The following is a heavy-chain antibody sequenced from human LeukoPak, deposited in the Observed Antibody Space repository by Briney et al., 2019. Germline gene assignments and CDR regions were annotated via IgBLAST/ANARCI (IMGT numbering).Heavy chain of an antibody. CDR1: GFTFSSYS. Sequence: KPGGSLRLSCAASGFTFSSYSMNWVRQAPGKGLEWVSSISSSSSYIYYADSVKGRFTISRDNAKNSLYLQMNSLRAEDTAVYYCARGLRTTVTTVDYWGQGTLVTVSS. J-gene: IGHJ4*02. D-gene: IGHD4-17*01. CDR3: ARGLRTTVTTVDY. CDR2: ISSSSSYI. V-gene: IGHV3-21*01.